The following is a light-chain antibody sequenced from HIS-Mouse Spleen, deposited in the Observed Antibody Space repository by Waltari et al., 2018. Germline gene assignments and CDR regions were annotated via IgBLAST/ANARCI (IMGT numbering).Light chain of an antibody. CDR1: NIGSKS. Sequence: SYVLTQPPSVSVAPGKTARITCGGNNIGSKSVHWYQQKPGQAPVLVVYDDSDRPSVFPGRFSGSNSGNTATLTISRVEAGDEADYYCQVWDSSSDHVVFGGGTKLTVL. J-gene: IGLJ2*01. CDR2: DDS. CDR3: QVWDSSSDHVV. V-gene: IGLV3-21*03.